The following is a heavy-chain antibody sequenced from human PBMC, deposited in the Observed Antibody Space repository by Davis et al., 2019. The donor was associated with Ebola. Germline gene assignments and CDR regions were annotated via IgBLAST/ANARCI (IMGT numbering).Heavy chain of an antibody. J-gene: IGHJ6*03. V-gene: IGHV4-34*01. CDR1: GESLNGYH. CDR2: VNPSGST. Sequence: PSETLSLTCAVYGESLNGYHLNWIRQPPGKGLEWIGEVNPSGSTNCNSSLESRVTISLDTSKNQFSLKLSSVTAADTAVYYCARESGHVLRYFDWSTYPHYYMDVWGKGTTVTVSS. D-gene: IGHD3-9*01. CDR3: ARESGHVLRYFDWSTYPHYYMDV.